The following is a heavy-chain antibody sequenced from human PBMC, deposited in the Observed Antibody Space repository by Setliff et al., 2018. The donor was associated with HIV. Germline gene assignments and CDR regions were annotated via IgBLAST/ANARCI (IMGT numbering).Heavy chain of an antibody. V-gene: IGHV4-31*03. D-gene: IGHD2-15*01. CDR1: GDSISSGAYY. CDR3: TRDTGGGGFPMDV. J-gene: IGHJ6*03. CDR2: IFSSGIT. Sequence: SETLSLTCSVSGDSISSGAYYWSWIRQHPVKGLEWIGYIFSSGITYYSPSLHSRVTISLDTSKNQFSLNLTSITAADTAVYYCTRDTGGGGFPMDVWGKGTTVTISS.